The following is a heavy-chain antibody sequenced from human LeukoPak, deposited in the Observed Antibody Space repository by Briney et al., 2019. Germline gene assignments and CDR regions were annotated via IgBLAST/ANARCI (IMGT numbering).Heavy chain of an antibody. CDR2: TYYRSKWYN. Sequence: SQTLSLTCAISGDSVSSNSAAWNWIRQSPSRGLEWLGRTYYRSKWYNDYAVSVKSRITINPDTSKNQFSLQLNSVTPEDTAVYYCARATWNYGSSGYYLNWFGPWGQGTLVTVSS. D-gene: IGHD3-22*01. V-gene: IGHV6-1*01. CDR1: GDSVSSNSAA. CDR3: ARATWNYGSSGYYLNWFGP. J-gene: IGHJ5*02.